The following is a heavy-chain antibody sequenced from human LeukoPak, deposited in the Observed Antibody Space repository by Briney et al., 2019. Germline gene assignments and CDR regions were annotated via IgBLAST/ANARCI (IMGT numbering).Heavy chain of an antibody. CDR3: ARVVSSSRYYYYYYMDV. CDR1: GYSFTSYW. CDR2: IYPGDSDT. D-gene: IGHD6-6*01. Sequence: GESLQISCKGSGYSFTSYWIGWVRQMPGKGLEWMGIIYPGDSDTRYSPSFQGQVTISADKSISTAYLQWSSLKASDTAMYYCARVVSSSRYYYYYYMDVRGKGTTVTVSS. V-gene: IGHV5-51*01. J-gene: IGHJ6*03.